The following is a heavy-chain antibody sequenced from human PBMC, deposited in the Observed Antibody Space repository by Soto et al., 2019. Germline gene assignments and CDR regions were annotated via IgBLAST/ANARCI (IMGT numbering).Heavy chain of an antibody. J-gene: IGHJ5*02. CDR1: GGSISSGDYY. V-gene: IGHV4-30-4*01. CDR2: IYHSGST. Sequence: QVQLQESGPGLVKPSQTLSLTCTVSGGSISSGDYYWSWIRQPPGKGLEWIGYIYHSGSTYYNPSLKSRVTVSVDTSKNQFSLKLSSVTAADTAVYSSARERPDGARLDPWGQGTLVTVSS. D-gene: IGHD6-6*01. CDR3: ARERPDGARLDP.